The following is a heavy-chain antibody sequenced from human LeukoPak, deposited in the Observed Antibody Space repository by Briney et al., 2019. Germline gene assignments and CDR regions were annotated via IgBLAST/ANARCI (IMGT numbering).Heavy chain of an antibody. Sequence: ASVKVSCKASGYTFTSYGISWVRQAPGQGLEWMGWISAYNGNTNYAQKLQGRVTMTTDTSTSTAYMELRSLRSGDTAVYYCARGPGVVIPGANDYWGQGTLVTVSS. CDR1: GYTFTSYG. CDR2: ISAYNGNT. V-gene: IGHV1-18*01. D-gene: IGHD3-3*01. CDR3: ARGPGVVIPGANDY. J-gene: IGHJ4*02.